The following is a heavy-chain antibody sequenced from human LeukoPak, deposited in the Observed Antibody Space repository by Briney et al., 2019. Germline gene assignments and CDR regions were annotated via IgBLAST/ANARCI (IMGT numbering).Heavy chain of an antibody. CDR1: GFTLSSNY. V-gene: IGHV3-66*01. CDR2: IYIGGST. D-gene: IGHD3-22*01. J-gene: IGHJ4*02. CDR3: ARASWDSSGYFDY. Sequence: GGSLRLSCAASGFTLSSNYMSWVRQAPGKGLEWVSVIYIGGSTYYTDSVKGRFTISRENSKKALYLQMNSLRAEDTAVYYCARASWDSSGYFDYWGQGTLVTVSS.